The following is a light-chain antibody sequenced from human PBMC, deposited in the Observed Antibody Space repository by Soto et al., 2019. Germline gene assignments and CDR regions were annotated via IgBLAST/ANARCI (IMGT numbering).Light chain of an antibody. CDR3: AAWDDSLSGWV. CDR1: SPNIGRNY. J-gene: IGLJ3*02. Sequence: QSVLTQPPSASGTPGQRGTISCSGSSPNIGRNYVYWYQQLPGTAPKLLIYSNNERPSGVPDRFSGSKSGTSASLAISGPRSGDEADYYCAAWDDSLSGWVFGGGTKLTVL. CDR2: SNN. V-gene: IGLV1-47*02.